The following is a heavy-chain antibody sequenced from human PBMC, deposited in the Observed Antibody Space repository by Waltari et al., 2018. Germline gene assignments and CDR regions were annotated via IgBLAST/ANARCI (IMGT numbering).Heavy chain of an antibody. Sequence: QVQLQQSGPGLVKPSQTLSLTCAISGDSVSSNSAAWNWIRQSPSRGLEVLGRTYYRSKCYNDYAVSVKIRRTINPDTAKTQCSLQLNSVTPEDTAVYYCARVVVVVAAQYFDYWGQGTLVTVSS. J-gene: IGHJ4*02. CDR3: ARVVVVVAAQYFDY. CDR1: GDSVSSNSAA. CDR2: TYYRSKCYN. V-gene: IGHV6-1*01. D-gene: IGHD2-15*01.